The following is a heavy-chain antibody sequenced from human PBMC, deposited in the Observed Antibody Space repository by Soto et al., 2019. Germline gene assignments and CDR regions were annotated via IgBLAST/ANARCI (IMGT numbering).Heavy chain of an antibody. J-gene: IGHJ4*02. CDR3: ARDLYCSPSTCYRALAY. CDR1: GDSFSGYY. Sequence: QVQLQQWGAGLLKPSETLSLTCAVYGDSFSGYYWTWVRQPPGKGLEWIGEIYLGGITNYNPSLKSRVTISEDTSKSQFSLRLSSVTAADTGVYYCARDLYCSPSTCYRALAYWGQGTLVTVSS. D-gene: IGHD2-2*01. CDR2: IYLGGIT. V-gene: IGHV4-34*01.